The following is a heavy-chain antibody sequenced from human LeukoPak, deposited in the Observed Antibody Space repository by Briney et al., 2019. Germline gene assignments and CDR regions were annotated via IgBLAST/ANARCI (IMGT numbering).Heavy chain of an antibody. CDR3: ARDGSWNVWEYYFDY. V-gene: IGHV3-30-3*01. D-gene: IGHD3-16*01. CDR2: ISYDGSNK. Sequence: PGSSLRLSCAASGFTFSSYAMHWVRQAPGKGLEWVAVISYDGSNKYYADSVKGRFTISRDNSKNTLYLQMNSLRAEDTAVYYCARDGSWNVWEYYFDYWGQGTLVTVSS. CDR1: GFTFSSYA. J-gene: IGHJ4*02.